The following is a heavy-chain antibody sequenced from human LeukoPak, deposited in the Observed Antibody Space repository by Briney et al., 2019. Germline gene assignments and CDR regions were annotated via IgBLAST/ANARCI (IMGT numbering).Heavy chain of an antibody. V-gene: IGHV3-11*04. CDR3: ARPFREYDILTGYNYYYYMDV. J-gene: IGHJ6*03. CDR2: ISSSGSTI. D-gene: IGHD3-9*01. Sequence: PGGSLRLSCAASGFTFSDYYMSWIRQAPGKGLEWVSYISSSGSTIYYADSVKGRFTISRDNAKNSLYLQMNSLRAEDTAVYYCARPFREYDILTGYNYYYYMDVWGKGTTVTVSS. CDR1: GFTFSDYY.